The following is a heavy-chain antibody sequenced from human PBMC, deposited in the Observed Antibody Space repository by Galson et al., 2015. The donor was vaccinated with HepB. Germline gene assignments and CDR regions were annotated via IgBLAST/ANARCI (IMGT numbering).Heavy chain of an antibody. CDR3: VKDTSYALDY. J-gene: IGHJ4*02. D-gene: IGHD3-16*01. CDR2: IRDIGAT. Sequence: SLRPSCAAYGFTFSNSAMAWVRQAPGKRLEWVSAIRDIGATYYADSVEGRFTIYRDNYKNTVFLQMSTLRAEDTAVYYCVKDTSYALDYWGQGTLVTVSS. CDR1: GFTFSNSA. V-gene: IGHV3-23*01.